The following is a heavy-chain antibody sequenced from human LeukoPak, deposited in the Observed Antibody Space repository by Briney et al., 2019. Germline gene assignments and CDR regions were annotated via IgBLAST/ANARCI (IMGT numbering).Heavy chain of an antibody. V-gene: IGHV3-7*01. Sequence: GGSLRLSCAAVSGFTFSNYWMSWVRQAPGKGLEWVANINRDGSEKYYVDSVKGRLTISRDNAKNSLYLQMNSLRVEDTAVYYCARGGHSSDHCGQGTLVTVSS. D-gene: IGHD3-22*01. CDR3: ARGGHSSDH. CDR1: GFTFSNYW. CDR2: INRDGSEK. J-gene: IGHJ4*02.